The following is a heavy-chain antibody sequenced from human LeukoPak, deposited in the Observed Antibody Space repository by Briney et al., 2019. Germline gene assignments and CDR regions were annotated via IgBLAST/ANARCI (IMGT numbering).Heavy chain of an antibody. CDR2: INPSGGST. J-gene: IGHJ3*02. CDR3: ARDFPNTMIVENDAFDI. V-gene: IGHV1-46*01. CDR1: GYTFTSYY. Sequence: ASVKVSCKASGYTFTSYYMHWVRQAPGQGLEWMGIINPSGGSTSYAQKFQGRVTMTTDTSTSTAYMELRSLRSDDTAVYYCARDFPNTMIVENDAFDIWGQGTMVTVSS. D-gene: IGHD3-22*01.